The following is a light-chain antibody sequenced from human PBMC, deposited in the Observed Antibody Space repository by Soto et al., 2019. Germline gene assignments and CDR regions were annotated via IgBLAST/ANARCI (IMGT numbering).Light chain of an antibody. V-gene: IGKV3-20*01. CDR3: QQYGISHT. CDR1: QSVASNY. CDR2: GAS. Sequence: EIVLTQSPGTLSLSPGERATLSCRANQSVASNYLAWYQQKPGQAPRVLIYGASSRATGIPDRFSGSGSGTDFTLTISRLEPEDFAVYYCQQYGISHTFGQGTKLEIK. J-gene: IGKJ2*01.